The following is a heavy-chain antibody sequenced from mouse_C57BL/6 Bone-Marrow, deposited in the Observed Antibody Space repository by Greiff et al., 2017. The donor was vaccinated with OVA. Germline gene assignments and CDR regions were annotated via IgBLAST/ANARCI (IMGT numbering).Heavy chain of an antibody. CDR2: ISSGSSTI. Sequence: EVKLVESGGGLVKPGGSLKLSCAASGFTFSDYGMHWVRQAPEKGLEWVAYISSGSSTIYYADTVQGRFTISRDNAKNTLFLQMTSLRSEDTAMYYCARGGVRRRRSSGAMDYWGQGTSVTVSS. D-gene: IGHD2-14*01. V-gene: IGHV5-17*01. CDR1: GFTFSDYG. J-gene: IGHJ4*01. CDR3: ARGGVRRRRSSGAMDY.